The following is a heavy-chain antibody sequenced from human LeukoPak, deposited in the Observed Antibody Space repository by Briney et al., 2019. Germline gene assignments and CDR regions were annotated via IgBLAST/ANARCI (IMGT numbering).Heavy chain of an antibody. Sequence: PSETLSLTCTVSGGSFSSSDYYWSWIRQPPGKGLEWIGYIYYSGSTNYNPSLKSRVTISVDTSKNQFSLKLSSVTAADTAVYYCARSERPYGYGNWFDPWGQGTLVTVSS. CDR1: GGSFSSSDYY. CDR3: ARSERPYGYGNWFDP. CDR2: IYYSGST. D-gene: IGHD5-12*01. J-gene: IGHJ5*02. V-gene: IGHV4-61*08.